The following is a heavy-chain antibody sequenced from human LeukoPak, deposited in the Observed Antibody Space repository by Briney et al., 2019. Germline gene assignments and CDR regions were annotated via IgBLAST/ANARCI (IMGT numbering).Heavy chain of an antibody. Sequence: SETLSLTCTVSGGSISSYYWSWIRQPAGKGLEWIGRIYTSGSTNYNPPLKSRVTMSVDTSKNQFSLKLSSVTAADTAVYYCARDANIVVVPAATEAYYYYYMDVWGKGTTVAVSS. CDR1: GGSISSYY. CDR3: ARDANIVVVPAATEAYYYYYMDV. CDR2: IYTSGST. J-gene: IGHJ6*03. D-gene: IGHD2-2*01. V-gene: IGHV4-4*07.